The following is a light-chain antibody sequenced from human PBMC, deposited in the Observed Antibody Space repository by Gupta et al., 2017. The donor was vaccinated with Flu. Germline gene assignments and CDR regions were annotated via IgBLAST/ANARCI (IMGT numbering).Light chain of an antibody. CDR1: SSDVGGYNY. J-gene: IGLJ1*01. CDR3: SSYSSSSTLFV. CDR2: EVS. Sequence: QSALTQPASVSGSPGQSITISCIGTSSDVGGYNYVSWYQQHPGIAPKLLIYEVSNRPSGVSNRVSGSKSGNTASLTISGLQAEDEADYYCSSYSSSSTLFVFGTGTKVTVL. V-gene: IGLV2-14*01.